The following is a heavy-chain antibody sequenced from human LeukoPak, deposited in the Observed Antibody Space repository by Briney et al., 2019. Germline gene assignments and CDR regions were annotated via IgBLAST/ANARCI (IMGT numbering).Heavy chain of an antibody. CDR2: INPNSGGT. J-gene: IGHJ4*02. CDR1: GYTFTGCY. Sequence: ASVKVSCKASGYTFTGCYMHWVRQAPGQGLEWMGWINPNSGGTNYAQKFQGRVTMTRNTSISTAYMELSSLRSEDTAVYYCARAIAVAGPTSFDYWGQGTLVTVSS. D-gene: IGHD6-19*01. V-gene: IGHV1-2*02. CDR3: ARAIAVAGPTSFDY.